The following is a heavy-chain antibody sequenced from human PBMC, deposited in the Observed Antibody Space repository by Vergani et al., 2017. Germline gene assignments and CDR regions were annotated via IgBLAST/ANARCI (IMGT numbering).Heavy chain of an antibody. Sequence: EVQLLESGGGLVQPGGSLRLSCAASGFTFSSYAMSWVRQAPGKGLEWVSAISGSGGSTYYADSVKGRFTISRDNSKKTLYLQMNSRRAEDTAVYYCAKVGDDCCSTSCYVFPDYYMDVGGKGTTVTVSS. CDR2: ISGSGGST. CDR3: AKVGDDCCSTSCYVFPDYYMDV. CDR1: GFTFSSYA. V-gene: IGHV3-23*01. D-gene: IGHD2-2*01. J-gene: IGHJ6*03.